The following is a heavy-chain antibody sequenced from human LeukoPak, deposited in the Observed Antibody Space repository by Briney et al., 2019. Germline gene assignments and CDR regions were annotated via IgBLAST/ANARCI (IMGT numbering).Heavy chain of an antibody. V-gene: IGHV3-74*01. J-gene: IGHJ4*02. CDR3: ARVLGAVAGTSSHFDY. CDR2: INSDGSST. Sequence: PGGSLRLFCAASGFTFSTYWMHWVRQAPGKGLVWVSRINSDGSSTTYADSVKGRFTISRDNAKNTLYLQMNSLRAEDTAVYYCARVLGAVAGTSSHFDYWGQGTLVTVSS. CDR1: GFTFSTYW. D-gene: IGHD6-19*01.